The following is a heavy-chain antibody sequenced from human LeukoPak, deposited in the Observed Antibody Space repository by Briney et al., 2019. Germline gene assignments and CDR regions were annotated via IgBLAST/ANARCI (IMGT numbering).Heavy chain of an antibody. CDR3: AKNLRLENNYYYYMDV. CDR1: GYTFTGYY. CDR2: INPNSGGT. J-gene: IGHJ6*03. V-gene: IGHV1-2*02. D-gene: IGHD2/OR15-2a*01. Sequence: ASVKVSCKASGYTFTGYYMHWVRQAPGQGLEWMGWINPNSGGTNYAQKFQGRVTMTRDTSISTAYMELSRLRSDDTAVYYCAKNLRLENNYYYYMDVWGKGTTVTVSS.